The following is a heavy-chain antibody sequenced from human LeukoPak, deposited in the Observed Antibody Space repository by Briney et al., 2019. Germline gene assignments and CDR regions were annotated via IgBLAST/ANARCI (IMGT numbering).Heavy chain of an antibody. D-gene: IGHD1-26*01. V-gene: IGHV1-2*02. J-gene: IGHJ4*02. Sequence: ASVKVSCKASGYTFTGYYMHWVRQAPGQGLEWMGWINPNSGGTNYAQKFQGRVTMTRDTSISTAYMELSRLRSDDTAVYYCARVETYSGSQPFDYWGRGTLVTVSS. CDR1: GYTFTGYY. CDR3: ARVETYSGSQPFDY. CDR2: INPNSGGT.